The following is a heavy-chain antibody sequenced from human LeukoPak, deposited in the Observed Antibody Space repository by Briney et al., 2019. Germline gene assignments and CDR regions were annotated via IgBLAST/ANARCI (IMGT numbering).Heavy chain of an antibody. J-gene: IGHJ3*02. CDR3: AKRYYYDSSGYDDDAFDI. Sequence: GGSLRLSCAASGFTFSSYWMSWVRQAPGKGLEWVANIKQDGSEKYYVDSVKGRFTISRDNAKNSLYLQMNSLRAEDTAVYYCAKRYYYDSSGYDDDAFDIWGQGTMVTVSS. V-gene: IGHV3-7*03. D-gene: IGHD3-22*01. CDR1: GFTFSSYW. CDR2: IKQDGSEK.